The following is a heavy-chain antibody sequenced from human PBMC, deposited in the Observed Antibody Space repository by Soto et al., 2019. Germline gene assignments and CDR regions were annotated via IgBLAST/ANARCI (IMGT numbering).Heavy chain of an antibody. CDR2: IIPIFGTA. D-gene: IGHD3-3*01. V-gene: IGHV1-69*13. J-gene: IGHJ4*02. CDR3: ARGLEWQSNYYFDY. CDR1: GGTFSSYA. Sequence: ASVKVSCKASGGTFSSYAISWVRQAPGQGLEWMGGIIPIFGTANYAQKFQGRVTITADESTSTAYMELSSLRSEDTAVYYCARGLEWQSNYYFDYWGQGTLVTVSS.